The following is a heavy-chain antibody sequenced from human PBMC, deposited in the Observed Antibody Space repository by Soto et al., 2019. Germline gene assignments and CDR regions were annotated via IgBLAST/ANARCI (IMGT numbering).Heavy chain of an antibody. CDR1: GYTFSSYA. J-gene: IGHJ4*02. CDR2: ISAYNGNT. Sequence: QVQLVQSGAEVKKPGASVKVSCKASGYTFSSYAFSWVRQAPGQGLEWMGWISAYNGNTNNAKKFQGRVTMTTDTDTSTAYMELRSLRSDDTAVYYCARDVTPPDYWGQGTLVTVSS. CDR3: ARDVTPPDY. V-gene: IGHV1-18*01.